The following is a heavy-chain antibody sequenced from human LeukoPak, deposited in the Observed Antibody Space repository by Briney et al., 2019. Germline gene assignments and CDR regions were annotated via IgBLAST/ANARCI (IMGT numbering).Heavy chain of an antibody. D-gene: IGHD4-17*01. CDR1: GLTFSSYG. CDR2: IWYDGSNK. Sequence: PGRSLRLSCAASGLTFSSYGMHWVRQAPGKGLEWEAVIWYDGSNKYYADSVKGRFTISRDNSKNTLYLQMNSLRAEDTAVYYCARGNYGDYPGAFDIWGQGTMVTVSS. CDR3: ARGNYGDYPGAFDI. J-gene: IGHJ3*02. V-gene: IGHV3-33*01.